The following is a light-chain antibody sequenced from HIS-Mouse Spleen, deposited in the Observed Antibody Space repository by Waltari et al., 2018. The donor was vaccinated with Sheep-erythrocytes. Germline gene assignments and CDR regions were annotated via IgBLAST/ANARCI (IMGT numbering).Light chain of an antibody. V-gene: IGLV3-1*01. CDR3: QAWDSSTGVV. Sequence: SYELTQPPSVSVSPGQTARITCSGDTLGDKYACWYQQKPGQSPVLVIYQDSKRPSGFPERFSGSNSGNTATLTISGTQAMDEADYYCQAWDSSTGVVFGGGTKLTVL. J-gene: IGLJ2*01. CDR1: TLGDKY. CDR2: QDS.